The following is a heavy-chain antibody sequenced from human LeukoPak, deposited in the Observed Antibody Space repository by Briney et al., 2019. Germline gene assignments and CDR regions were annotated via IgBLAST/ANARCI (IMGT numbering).Heavy chain of an antibody. V-gene: IGHV1-2*02. CDR3: ARGGYGDYYYDYYMDV. D-gene: IGHD4-17*01. CDR2: INPNSGGT. CDR1: GYTFTGYY. Sequence: GALVKVSCKASGYTFTGYYMHWVRQAPGQGLEWMGWINPNSGGTNYAQKFQGRVTMTRDTSISTAYMELSRLRSDDTAVYYCARGGYGDYYYDYYMDVWGKGTTVTVSS. J-gene: IGHJ6*03.